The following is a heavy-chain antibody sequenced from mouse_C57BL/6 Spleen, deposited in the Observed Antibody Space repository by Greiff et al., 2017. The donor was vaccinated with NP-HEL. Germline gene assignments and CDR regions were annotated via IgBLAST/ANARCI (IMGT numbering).Heavy chain of an antibody. Sequence: PGRGLEWIGRIDPNSGGTKYNEKFKSKATLTVDKPSSTAYMQLSSLTSEDSAVYYCARYPLYYYGSSYEAMDYWGQGTSVTVSS. D-gene: IGHD1-1*01. V-gene: IGHV1-72*01. J-gene: IGHJ4*01. CDR3: ARYPLYYYGSSYEAMDY. CDR2: IDPNSGGT.